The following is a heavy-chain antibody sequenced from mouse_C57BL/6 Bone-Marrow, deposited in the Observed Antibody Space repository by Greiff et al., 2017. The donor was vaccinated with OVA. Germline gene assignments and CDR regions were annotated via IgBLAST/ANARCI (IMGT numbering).Heavy chain of an antibody. CDR2: IYPGDGDT. CDR1: GYAFSSSW. CDR3: ARRLIYYRLFDY. Sequence: QVQLQQSGPELVKPGASVKISCKASGYAFSSSWMNWVKQRPGKGLEWIGRIYPGDGDTNYNGKFKGKATLTADKSSSTAYMQLSSLTSEDSAVYFCARRLIYYRLFDYWGQGTTLTVSS. D-gene: IGHD2-1*01. V-gene: IGHV1-82*01. J-gene: IGHJ2*01.